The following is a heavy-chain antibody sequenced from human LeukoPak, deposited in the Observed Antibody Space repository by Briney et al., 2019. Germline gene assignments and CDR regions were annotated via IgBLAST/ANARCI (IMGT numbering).Heavy chain of an antibody. D-gene: IGHD3-22*01. Sequence: RSQTLSLTCAISGDSVSSNSSSWNWIRQSPSRGLEWLGRTYYRCKWRNDYAVSVKSRITISPDTSKNQFPLQLNSVTPEDTAVYYCARGTGDSCKDWGLGTLVTVSS. V-gene: IGHV6-1*01. CDR1: GDSVSSNSSS. J-gene: IGHJ4*02. CDR2: TYYRCKWRN. CDR3: ARGTGDSCKD.